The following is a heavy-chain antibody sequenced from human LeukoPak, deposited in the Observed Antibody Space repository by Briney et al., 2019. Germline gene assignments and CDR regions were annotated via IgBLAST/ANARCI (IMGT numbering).Heavy chain of an antibody. CDR1: GGTFSSYA. CDR3: ARVYGVDTAMVGYYYYMDV. D-gene: IGHD5-18*01. J-gene: IGHJ6*03. V-gene: IGHV1-69*05. Sequence: ASVKVSCKASGGTFSSYAISWVRQAPGQGLEWMGGIIPIFGTANYAQKFQGRVTITTDESTRTAYMELSSLRSEDTAVYYCARVYGVDTAMVGYYYYMDVWGKGTTVTVSS. CDR2: IIPIFGTA.